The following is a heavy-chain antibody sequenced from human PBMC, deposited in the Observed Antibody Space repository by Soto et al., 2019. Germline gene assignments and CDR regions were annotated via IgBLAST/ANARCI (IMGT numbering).Heavy chain of an antibody. CDR1: GFTFSTYG. J-gene: IGHJ3*02. V-gene: IGHV3-23*01. CDR2: ISGSGGST. D-gene: IGHD3-3*01. CDR3: AKLRYYDFWSGSDAFDI. Sequence: PGGSLRLSCAASGFTFSTYGMNWVRQAPGKGLEWVSAISGSGGSTYYADSVKGRFTISRDNSKNTLYLQMNSLRAEDTAVYYCAKLRYYDFWSGSDAFDIWGQGTMVTVSS.